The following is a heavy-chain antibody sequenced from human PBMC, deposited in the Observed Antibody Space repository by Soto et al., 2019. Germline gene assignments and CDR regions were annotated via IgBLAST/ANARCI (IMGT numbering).Heavy chain of an antibody. Sequence: LRLSCAASGFTVSSNYMSWVRQAPGKGLEWVSVIYSGGSTYYADSVKGRFTISRDNSKNTLYLQMNSLRAEDTAVYYCARDQIDYGSEGYYYYGMDVWGQGTTVTVSS. CDR3: ARDQIDYGSEGYYYYGMDV. J-gene: IGHJ6*02. D-gene: IGHD3-10*01. V-gene: IGHV3-53*01. CDR2: IYSGGST. CDR1: GFTVSSNY.